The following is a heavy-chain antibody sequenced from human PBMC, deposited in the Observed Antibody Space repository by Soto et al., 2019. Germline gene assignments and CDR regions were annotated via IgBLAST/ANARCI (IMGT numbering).Heavy chain of an antibody. J-gene: IGHJ4*02. CDR2: IYYSGST. Sequence: TLSLTCTVSGGSVRDGSYYWAWIRQPPGKGLEWIGYIYYSGSTSYNPSLKSRLTISVDTSKNQFPLKLSSVTAADTAVYSCARGKRTFDLWSGYYYFDYWGQGTLVTVSS. V-gene: IGHV4-30-4*08. CDR1: GGSVRDGSYY. D-gene: IGHD3-3*01. CDR3: ARGKRTFDLWSGYYYFDY.